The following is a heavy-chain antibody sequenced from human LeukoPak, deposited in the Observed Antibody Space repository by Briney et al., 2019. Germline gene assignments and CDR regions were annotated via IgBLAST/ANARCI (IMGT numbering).Heavy chain of an antibody. J-gene: IGHJ4*02. CDR1: GFTFRTYA. CDR2: ISTNGDGT. V-gene: IGHV3-64*02. Sequence: PGGSLRLSCAASGFTFRTYALHWVRLAPGKGLEYVSAISTNGDGTYYADSVKGRFTISRDNSKNTLFLQMGSLRADDMAVYYCARWGSTSCYDYWGQGTLVTVSS. CDR3: ARWGSTSCYDY. D-gene: IGHD2-2*01.